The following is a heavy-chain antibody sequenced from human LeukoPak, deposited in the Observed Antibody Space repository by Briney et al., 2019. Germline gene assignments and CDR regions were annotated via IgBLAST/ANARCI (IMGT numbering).Heavy chain of an antibody. D-gene: IGHD3-3*01. J-gene: IGHJ6*03. CDR2: IYHSGST. Sequence: ETLSLTCTVSGYSISSGYYWGWIRQPPGKGLEWIGSIYHSGSTYYNPSLKSRVTISVDTSKNQFSLKLSSVTAADTAVYYCARTYYDFWSPNYYYYMDVWGKGTTVTVSS. CDR1: GYSISSGYY. V-gene: IGHV4-38-2*02. CDR3: ARTYYDFWSPNYYYYMDV.